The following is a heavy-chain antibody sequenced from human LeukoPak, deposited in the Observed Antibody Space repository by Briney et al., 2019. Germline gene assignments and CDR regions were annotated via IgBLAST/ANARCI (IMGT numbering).Heavy chain of an antibody. CDR3: ATSSPSHVVVMAAVFDAFDI. Sequence: GESLKISCKGSGYNFTTSWIGWVRQMPGKGLEWMGIIYPGDSDSRYSPSFQGQVTMSADKSISTAYLQWSSLQASDSAMYYCATSSPSHVVVMAAVFDAFDIWGQGTMVTVSS. CDR1: GYNFTTSW. CDR2: IYPGDSDS. V-gene: IGHV5-51*01. J-gene: IGHJ3*02. D-gene: IGHD2-21*02.